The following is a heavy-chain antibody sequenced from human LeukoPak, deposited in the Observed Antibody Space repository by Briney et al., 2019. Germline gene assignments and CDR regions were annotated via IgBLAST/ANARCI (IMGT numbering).Heavy chain of an antibody. CDR1: GFTFSSYW. Sequence: GSLRLSCAASGFTFSSYWMSWVRQAPGKGLEWVANIKQDGSEKYYVDSVKGRFTISRDNAKNSLYLQMNSLRAEDTAVYYCARDFERYSSSWYPEYFQHWGQGTLVTVSS. J-gene: IGHJ1*01. V-gene: IGHV3-7*01. CDR2: IKQDGSEK. D-gene: IGHD6-13*01. CDR3: ARDFERYSSSWYPEYFQH.